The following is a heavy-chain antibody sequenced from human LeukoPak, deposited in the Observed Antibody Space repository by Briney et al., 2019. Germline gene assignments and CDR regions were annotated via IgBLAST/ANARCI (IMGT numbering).Heavy chain of an antibody. V-gene: IGHV3-23*01. Sequence: GGSLRLSCAASGFTFSSYAMSWVRQAPGKGLEWVSAISGSGGSTYYADSVKGRFTISRDNSKNTLYPQMNSLRAEDTAVYYCAKDGAKSGSSFYYYYGMDVWGQGTTVTVSS. CDR1: GFTFSSYA. J-gene: IGHJ6*02. D-gene: IGHD6-13*01. CDR3: AKDGAKSGSSFYYYYGMDV. CDR2: ISGSGGST.